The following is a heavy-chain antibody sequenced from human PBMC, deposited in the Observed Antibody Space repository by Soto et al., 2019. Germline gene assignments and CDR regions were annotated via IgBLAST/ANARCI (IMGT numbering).Heavy chain of an antibody. CDR2: ISAYNGNT. D-gene: IGHD2-21*02. V-gene: IGHV1-18*01. CDR3: ARSIVVVTAADY. Sequence: GASVKVSCKASGYTFTSYGISWVRQAPGQGLEWMGWISAYNGNTKYSQKFQGRVTITRDTSASTAYMELSSLRSEDTAVYYCARSIVVVTAADYWGQGTLVTGSS. J-gene: IGHJ4*02. CDR1: GYTFTSYG.